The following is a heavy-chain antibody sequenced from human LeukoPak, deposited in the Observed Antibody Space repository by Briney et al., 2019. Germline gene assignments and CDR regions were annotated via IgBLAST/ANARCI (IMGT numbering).Heavy chain of an antibody. CDR2: ISKSGDST. V-gene: IGHV3-23*01. J-gene: IGHJ4*02. D-gene: IGHD6-19*01. CDR1: GFTFSSYA. CDR3: AKLSGWTGWFFHY. Sequence: PGGSLRLSCAASGFTFSSYAIRWVRQAPGKGLEWVSAISKSGDSTYYADSVKGRFTISRDNSKNTIYLQMNSLRVEDTAVYYCAKLSGWTGWFFHYWGQGTVVTVSS.